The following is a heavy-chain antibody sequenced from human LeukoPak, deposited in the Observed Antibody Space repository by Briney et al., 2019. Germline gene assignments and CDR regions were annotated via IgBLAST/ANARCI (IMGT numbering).Heavy chain of an antibody. D-gene: IGHD3-3*01. Sequence: GGSLRLSCTASGFTFSNFWMGWVRQAPGKGLEWVANIKQDETEKFYLGSVKGRFTISRDNAKNSLYLQMNSLRAEDTAVYYCARENYDFWSGRASGMDVWGQGTTVTVSS. V-gene: IGHV3-7*03. CDR3: ARENYDFWSGRASGMDV. CDR2: IKQDETEK. CDR1: GFTFSNFW. J-gene: IGHJ6*02.